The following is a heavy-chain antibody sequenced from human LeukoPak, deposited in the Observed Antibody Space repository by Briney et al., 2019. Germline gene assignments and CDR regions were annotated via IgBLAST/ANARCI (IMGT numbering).Heavy chain of an antibody. V-gene: IGHV3-21*01. Sequence: PGGSLRLSCAASGFTFSSYSMNWVRQAPGKGLEWVSSISSSSSYIYYADSVKGRFTISRDNAKNSLYLQMNSLRAEDTAVYYCARVLSKGVGFDYWGQGTLVTVSS. J-gene: IGHJ4*02. CDR1: GFTFSSYS. CDR3: ARVLSKGVGFDY. CDR2: ISSSSSYI. D-gene: IGHD1-26*01.